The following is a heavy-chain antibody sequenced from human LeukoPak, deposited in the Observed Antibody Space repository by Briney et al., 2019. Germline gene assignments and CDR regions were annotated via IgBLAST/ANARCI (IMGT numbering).Heavy chain of an antibody. D-gene: IGHD3-10*01. CDR3: ATRITMVRGVMSWFDP. Sequence: GRSLRLSCAASGFTFSSYGMHWVRQAPGKGLEWVAVISYDGSNKYYADSVKGRFTISRDNSKNTLYLQMNSLRAEDTAVYYCATRITMVRGVMSWFDPWGQGTLVTVSS. V-gene: IGHV3-30*03. CDR2: ISYDGSNK. CDR1: GFTFSSYG. J-gene: IGHJ5*02.